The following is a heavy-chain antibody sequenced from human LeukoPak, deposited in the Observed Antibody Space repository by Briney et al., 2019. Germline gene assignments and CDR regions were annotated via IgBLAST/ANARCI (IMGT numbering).Heavy chain of an antibody. CDR3: ARDPHTAAAGAFDY. Sequence: PSETLSLTCTVSGYSVSSGYYWGWIRQPPGKGLEWIGSMYHSGDTYYNPSLKSRVTISVDTSKNQLSLKLSSVTAADTAVYYCARDPHTAAAGAFDYWGQGTLVTVSS. J-gene: IGHJ4*02. D-gene: IGHD6-13*01. CDR2: MYHSGDT. CDR1: GYSVSSGYY. V-gene: IGHV4-38-2*02.